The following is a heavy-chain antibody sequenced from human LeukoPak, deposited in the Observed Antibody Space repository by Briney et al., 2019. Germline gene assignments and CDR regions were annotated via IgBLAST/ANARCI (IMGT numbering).Heavy chain of an antibody. D-gene: IGHD6-13*01. V-gene: IGHV4-31*03. Sequence: PSETLSLTCTVSGGSISSGAYYWTWIRQHPGRGLEWIGYVYDSGSTYYNPSLKCRVSISVDTSKNQFSLRLTSVTAADTAVYYCARGIAAVGTYSAEYFQHSGQGTLVTVSS. CDR1: GGSISSGAYY. J-gene: IGHJ1*01. CDR2: VYDSGST. CDR3: ARGIAAVGTYSAEYFQH.